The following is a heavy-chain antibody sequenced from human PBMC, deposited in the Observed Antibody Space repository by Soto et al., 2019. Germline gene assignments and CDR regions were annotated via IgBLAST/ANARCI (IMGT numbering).Heavy chain of an antibody. CDR3: ARGGGKSGMDV. D-gene: IGHD3-16*01. V-gene: IGHV3-53*02. CDR1: GFTVTSNF. Sequence: EVQLVETGGGLIQPGGSLRLSCAASGFTVTSNFMSWVRQAPGKGLEWVSVIYSGGSTYYADSVKGRFIISRDNSKNTLYLQMNRLRAEDTAVYYCARGGGKSGMDVWGQGTTVTVSS. J-gene: IGHJ6*02. CDR2: IYSGGST.